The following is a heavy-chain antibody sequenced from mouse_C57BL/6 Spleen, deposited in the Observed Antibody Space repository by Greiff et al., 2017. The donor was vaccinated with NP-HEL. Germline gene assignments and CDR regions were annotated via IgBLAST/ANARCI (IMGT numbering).Heavy chain of an antibody. V-gene: IGHV1-52*01. D-gene: IGHD2-12*01. J-gene: IGHJ3*01. CDR2: IDPSDSET. Sequence: QVQLQQPGAELVRPGSSVKLSCKASGYTFTSYWMHWVKQRPIQGLEWIGNIDPSDSETHYNQKFKDKATLTVDKSSSTAYMQLSSLTSEDSAVYYCARRGDDGGSFAYGGQGTLVTVSA. CDR3: ARRGDDGGSFAY. CDR1: GYTFTSYW.